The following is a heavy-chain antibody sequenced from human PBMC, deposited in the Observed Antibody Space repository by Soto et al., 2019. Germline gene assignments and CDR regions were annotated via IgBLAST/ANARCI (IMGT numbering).Heavy chain of an antibody. CDR1: GFTFSSYW. V-gene: IGHV3-7*01. D-gene: IGHD4-4*01. Sequence: GGSLRLSCAASGFTFSSYWMSWVRQAPGKGLEWVANIKPDGSEKYYVDSVKGRFTISRDNAKNSLYLQTNSLRAEDTAVYLCASSAYSKNGYWGQGTLVTSPQ. CDR2: IKPDGSEK. J-gene: IGHJ4*02. CDR3: ASSAYSKNGY.